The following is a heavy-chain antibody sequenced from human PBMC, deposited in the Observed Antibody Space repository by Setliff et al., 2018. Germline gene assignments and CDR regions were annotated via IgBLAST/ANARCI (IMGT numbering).Heavy chain of an antibody. D-gene: IGHD3-3*01. CDR2: ISDSSFHI. V-gene: IGHV3-21*04. CDR3: VRARTTNYDFWSGLNAFDI. J-gene: IGHJ3*02. CDR1: GFTFRDYG. Sequence: GGSLRLSCAASGFTFRDYGMNWVRQVPGKGLEWVSSISDSSFHIYYRDSVKGRFTISRDNAKNSLSLQMNSLRAEDTAVYYCVRARTTNYDFWSGLNAFDIWGQGTMVTVSS.